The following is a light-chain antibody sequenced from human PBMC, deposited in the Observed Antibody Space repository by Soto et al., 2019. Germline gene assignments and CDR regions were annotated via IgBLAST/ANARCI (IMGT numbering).Light chain of an antibody. V-gene: IGKV1-27*01. CDR3: QKYDTAPQT. CDR2: AAS. CDR1: QGIIDY. Sequence: DIQMTQSPSSLSAPVGDTVTITCRASQGIIDYLAWYQQRPGKAPTLLIYAASTLHTGVPSRFSGSGAGTDFTLTIRSLQPEDVATYYCQKYDTAPQTFGPGTKVEIK. J-gene: IGKJ1*01.